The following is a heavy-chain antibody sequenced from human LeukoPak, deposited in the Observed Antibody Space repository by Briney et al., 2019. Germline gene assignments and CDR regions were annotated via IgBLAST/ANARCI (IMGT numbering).Heavy chain of an antibody. D-gene: IGHD1-26*01. CDR2: IYSDGST. V-gene: IGHV3-53*01. CDR3: ARIYSGSHYS. Sequence: PGGSLRLSCAASGFTFITYAMSWVRQAPGKGLEWVSIIYSDGSTYYADSVKGRFTISRDTSKNALFLQMNSLRAEDTAVYYCARIYSGSHYSWGQGTLVTISS. J-gene: IGHJ4*02. CDR1: GFTFITYA.